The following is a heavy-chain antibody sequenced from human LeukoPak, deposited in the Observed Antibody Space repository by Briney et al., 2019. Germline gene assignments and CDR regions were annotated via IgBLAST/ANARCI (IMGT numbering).Heavy chain of an antibody. D-gene: IGHD3-10*01. CDR1: GGSISSGSYY. J-gene: IGHJ5*02. CDR3: ARDITMVRGVSLFDP. Sequence: SETLSLTCTVSGGSISSGSYYWSWIRQPAGKGLEWIGRIYTSGSTNYNPSLKSRVTISVDTSKNQFSLKLSSVTAADTAVYYCARDITMVRGVSLFDPWGQGTLVTVSS. V-gene: IGHV4-61*02. CDR2: IYTSGST.